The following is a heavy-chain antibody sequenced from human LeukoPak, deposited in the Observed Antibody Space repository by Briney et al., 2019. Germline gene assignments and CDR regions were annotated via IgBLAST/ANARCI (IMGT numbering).Heavy chain of an antibody. Sequence: GASVKVSCKVSGYTLTELSMHWVRQAPGKGLEWMGGFDPEDGETIYAQKFQGRVTMTEDTSTDTAYMELSSLRSEDTAVYYCATGVGGVYGSGSYYSRWGQGTLVTVSS. CDR1: GYTLTELS. CDR3: ATGVGGVYGSGSYYSR. J-gene: IGHJ4*02. D-gene: IGHD3-10*01. V-gene: IGHV1-24*01. CDR2: FDPEDGET.